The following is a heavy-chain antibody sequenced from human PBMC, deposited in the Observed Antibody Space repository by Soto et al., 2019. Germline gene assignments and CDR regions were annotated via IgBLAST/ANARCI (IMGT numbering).Heavy chain of an antibody. Sequence: SVKVSCKASGGSFTYTLSWVGQAPGQGLEWMGGIIPIFGTTNYAQKFQGRVTITADESTKTAYMELSTLRSEDTAVYYCARLHSHGTYGMDVWGQGTTVTVSS. CDR3: ARLHSHGTYGMDV. J-gene: IGHJ6*02. CDR1: GGSFTYT. D-gene: IGHD5-18*01. CDR2: IIPIFGTT. V-gene: IGHV1-69*13.